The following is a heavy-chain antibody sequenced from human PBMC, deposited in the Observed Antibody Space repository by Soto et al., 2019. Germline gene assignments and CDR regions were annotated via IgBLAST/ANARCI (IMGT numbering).Heavy chain of an antibody. CDR2: ISNSGDST. Sequence: EVQLLESGGGLVQPGGSLRLSCAASGFTFSNYAMTWVRQAPGKGLEWVSAISNSGDSTYYADSVKGRFTISRDTSKNTRYLQMKNLRAEDTAVYYCAKGLAIARVTIRWFDSWGQGTLVTVSS. D-gene: IGHD4-17*01. CDR3: AKGLAIARVTIRWFDS. J-gene: IGHJ5*01. V-gene: IGHV3-23*01. CDR1: GFTFSNYA.